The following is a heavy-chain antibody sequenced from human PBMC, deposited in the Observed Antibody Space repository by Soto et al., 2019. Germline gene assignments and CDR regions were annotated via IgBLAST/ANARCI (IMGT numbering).Heavy chain of an antibody. CDR3: ARDLDGLHDDTSGPFPRPG. V-gene: IGHV4-30-4*08. J-gene: IGHJ1*01. Sequence: SETLSLTCTVSGGSISSSSYYWGWIRQAPGRGLEWIGYIHSSGSIYYNPSLKGRATMSIDTAGNQFSLKVSSVTVSDTAVYYCARDLDGLHDDTSGPFPRPGWGQGTLVTVSS. D-gene: IGHD3-22*01. CDR1: GGSISSSSYY. CDR2: IHSSGSI.